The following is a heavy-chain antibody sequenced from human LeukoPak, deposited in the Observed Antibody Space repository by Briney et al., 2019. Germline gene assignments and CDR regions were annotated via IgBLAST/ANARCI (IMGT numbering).Heavy chain of an antibody. D-gene: IGHD3-22*01. J-gene: IGHJ4*02. CDR3: TRKDYDSSGYPLDY. V-gene: IGHV3-7*01. CDR1: GFTFSSYW. Sequence: GGSLRLSCAASGFTFSSYWMSWVRQAPGKGLEWVANIKQDGSEIYYVDSVKGRFTISRDNAKNSLYLQMNSLRAEDTAVYFCTRKDYDSSGYPLDYWGQGTLVTASS. CDR2: IKQDGSEI.